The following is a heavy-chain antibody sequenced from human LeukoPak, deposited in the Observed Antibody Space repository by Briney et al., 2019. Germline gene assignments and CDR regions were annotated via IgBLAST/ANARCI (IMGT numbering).Heavy chain of an antibody. D-gene: IGHD3-9*01. J-gene: IGHJ6*02. CDR3: AKDQILTGYYRPDYYYSMDV. CDR1: GFTFSSYA. Sequence: PGGSLRLSCAASGFTFSSYAMSWVRQAPGKGLERVSAISGSGGSTYYADSVEGRFTISRDNSKNTLYLQMNSLRAEDTAVYYCAKDQILTGYYRPDYYYSMDVWGQGTTVTVSS. V-gene: IGHV3-23*01. CDR2: ISGSGGST.